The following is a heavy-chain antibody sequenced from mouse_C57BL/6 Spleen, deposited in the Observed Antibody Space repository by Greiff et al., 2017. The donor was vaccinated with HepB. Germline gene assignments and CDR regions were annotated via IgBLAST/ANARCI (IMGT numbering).Heavy chain of an antibody. Sequence: VQLKESGPGLVKPSQSLSLTCSVTGYSITSGYYWNWIRQFPGNKLEWMGYISYDGSNNYNPSLKNRISITRDTSKNQFFLKLNSVTTEDTATYYCARDLVGYYFDYWGQGTTLTVSS. D-gene: IGHD1-1*02. V-gene: IGHV3-6*01. CDR3: ARDLVGYYFDY. CDR2: ISYDGSN. CDR1: GYSITSGYY. J-gene: IGHJ2*01.